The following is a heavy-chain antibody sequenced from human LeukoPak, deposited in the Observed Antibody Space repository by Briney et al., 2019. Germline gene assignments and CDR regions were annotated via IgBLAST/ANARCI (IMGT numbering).Heavy chain of an antibody. V-gene: IGHV3-21*01. CDR3: ARSTGKHGYSYGYGGHFDY. Sequence: GGSLRLSCGASGITFSSYSMNWVRQAPGKGLEWVSSISSSSSYIYYADSVKGRFTISRDNAKNSLYLQMNSLRAEDTAVYYCARSTGKHGYSYGYGGHFDYWGQGTLVTVSS. CDR1: GITFSSYS. J-gene: IGHJ4*02. D-gene: IGHD5-18*01. CDR2: ISSSSSYI.